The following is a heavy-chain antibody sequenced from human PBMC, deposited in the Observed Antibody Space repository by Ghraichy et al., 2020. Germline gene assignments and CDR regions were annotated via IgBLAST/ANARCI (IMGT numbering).Heavy chain of an antibody. CDR1: GFSCSRHG. CDR2: ISNDGSNK. D-gene: IGHD3-22*01. V-gene: IGHV3-30*18. CDR3: AKASYESSTNYWGRFEDY. J-gene: IGHJ4*02. Sequence: GGSLRLSCAGSGFSCSRHGMPWVRQAPGKGLEWVAVISNDGSNKYYEDSVKGRFTISRDNSKNTVYLQMNNLRPEDTAVYYCAKASYESSTNYWGRFEDYWGLVALVTVSS.